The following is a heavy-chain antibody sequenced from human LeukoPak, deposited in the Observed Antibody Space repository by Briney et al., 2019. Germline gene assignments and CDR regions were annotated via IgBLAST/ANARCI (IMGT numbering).Heavy chain of an antibody. Sequence: ASVKVSCKTSGYTFTRYYIHWVRQAPGQGLEWMGIINPSGGSTRYAQNFQGRLTMTRDTSTNTIYMELSSLRSEDTAVYYCARDSNTSGRDPIYFFDYWGQGTLVTVPS. CDR3: ARDSNTSGRDPIYFFDY. CDR1: GYTFTRYY. J-gene: IGHJ4*02. D-gene: IGHD6-19*01. CDR2: INPSGGST. V-gene: IGHV1-46*01.